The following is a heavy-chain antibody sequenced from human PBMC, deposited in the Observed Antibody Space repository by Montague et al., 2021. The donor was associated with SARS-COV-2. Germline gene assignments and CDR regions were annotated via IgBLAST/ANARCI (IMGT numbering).Heavy chain of an antibody. CDR1: GFTFSSYT. CDR3: AKGRFSSGWFGGLDY. J-gene: IGHJ4*02. Sequence: SRSLSLSASGFTFSSYTITWVRQAPGEGLEWVSGISGSGGSTYYADSVKGRFTISRDNSKNTLYLQMNSLRAEDTAVYYCAKGRFSSGWFGGLDYWGQGTLVTVSS. CDR2: ISGSGGST. V-gene: IGHV3-23*01. D-gene: IGHD6-19*01.